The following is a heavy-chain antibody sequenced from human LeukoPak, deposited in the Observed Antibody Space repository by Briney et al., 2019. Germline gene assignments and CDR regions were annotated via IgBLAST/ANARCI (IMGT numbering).Heavy chain of an antibody. V-gene: IGHV3-43*01. CDR3: AKDFFPSGSPWLGFFQQ. CDR2: ISWDAGRT. J-gene: IGHJ1*01. Sequence: GGSLRLSCAASGFTFDDYTMHWVRQAPGKGLEWVSLISWDAGRTYYADSVKGRFTISRDNTKTSLYLQMNSLRAEATAFYYCAKDFFPSGSPWLGFFQQWGQGTLVTVSS. D-gene: IGHD3-10*01. CDR1: GFTFDDYT.